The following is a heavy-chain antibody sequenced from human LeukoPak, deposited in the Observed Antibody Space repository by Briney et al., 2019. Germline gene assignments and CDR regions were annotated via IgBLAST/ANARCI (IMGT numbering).Heavy chain of an antibody. CDR2: ISGSGGST. D-gene: IGHD3-22*01. J-gene: IGHJ6*03. CDR1: GFTFSSYA. CDR3: AKRTYYYDSSGHYYYYYMDV. Sequence: GGSLRPSCAASGFTFSSYAMSWVRQAPGKGLEWVSAISGSGGSTYYADSVKGRFTISRDNSKNTLYLQMNSLRAEDTAVYYCAKRTYYYDSSGHYYYYYMDVWGKGTTVTVSS. V-gene: IGHV3-23*01.